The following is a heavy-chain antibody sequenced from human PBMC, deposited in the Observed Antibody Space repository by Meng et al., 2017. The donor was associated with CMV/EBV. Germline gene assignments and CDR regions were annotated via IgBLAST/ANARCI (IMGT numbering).Heavy chain of an antibody. J-gene: IGHJ4*02. V-gene: IGHV4-39*07. CDR3: ANYRFNSMMDY. CDR2: IYYSGTT. D-gene: IGHD2/OR15-2a*01. Sequence: CTGSGGSFSSSSYYWGWIRQPPGKGLEWIGSIYYSGTTYYNPSLKSRVTISVDTSKYQFSLNLNSVTAADTAVYYCANYRFNSMMDYWGQGSLVTVSS. CDR1: GGSFSSSSYY.